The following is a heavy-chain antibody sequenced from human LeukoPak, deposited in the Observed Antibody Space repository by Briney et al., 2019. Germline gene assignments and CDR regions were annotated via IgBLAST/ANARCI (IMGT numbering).Heavy chain of an antibody. CDR1: GYTFTDHY. V-gene: IGHV1-2*02. CDR2: IHPGRGDT. Sequence: ASVKVSCKALGYTFTDHYFHWLRQAPGQGIEWMGWIHPGRGDTNIAQKFQGRVSLTRDMSISTAYMDLSRLTSDDTAVYYCARDHNWGPDYWGQGTLVSVPS. J-gene: IGHJ4*02. CDR3: ARDHNWGPDY. D-gene: IGHD7-27*01.